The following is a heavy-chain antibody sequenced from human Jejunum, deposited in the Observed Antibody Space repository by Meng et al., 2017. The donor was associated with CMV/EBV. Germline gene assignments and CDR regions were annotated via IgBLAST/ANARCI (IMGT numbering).Heavy chain of an antibody. V-gene: IGHV3-48*04. CDR2: ISGDSDTI. Sequence: CAAYGFTFSSYSMNWVRQAPGKRLEWVSYISGDSDTIYYADSVKGRFTISRDNAKSSLYLQMNTLRAEDAAVYYCARGKDWTYFDYWGQGTLVTVSS. CDR3: ARGKDWTYFDY. J-gene: IGHJ4*02. CDR1: GFTFSSYS. D-gene: IGHD3/OR15-3a*01.